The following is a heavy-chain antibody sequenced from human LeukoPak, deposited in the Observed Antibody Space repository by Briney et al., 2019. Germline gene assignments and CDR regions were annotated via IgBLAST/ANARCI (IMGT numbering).Heavy chain of an antibody. D-gene: IGHD4-17*01. CDR3: ACRDYGDYALDY. J-gene: IGHJ4*02. CDR2: IKQDGSEK. V-gene: IGHV3-7*01. Sequence: PGGSLRLPCAASGFTFSSYWMSWVRQAPGKGLEGVANIKQDGSEKYYVDSVKGRFTISRDNAKNSLYLQMNSLRAEDTAVYYCACRDYGDYALDYWGQGTLVTVSS. CDR1: GFTFSSYW.